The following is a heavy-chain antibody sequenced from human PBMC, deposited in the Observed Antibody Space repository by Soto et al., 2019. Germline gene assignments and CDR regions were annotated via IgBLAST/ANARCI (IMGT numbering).Heavy chain of an antibody. Sequence: GGSLRLSCAASGFTFSSYSMNWVRQAPGKGLEWVSYISSSSSTIYYADSVKGRFTISRDNAKNSLYLQMNSLRAEDTAVYYCARDEGDIVVVPAAMPYYFDYWGQGTLVTVSS. CDR1: GFTFSSYS. D-gene: IGHD2-2*01. CDR3: ARDEGDIVVVPAAMPYYFDY. V-gene: IGHV3-48*01. CDR2: ISSSSSTI. J-gene: IGHJ4*02.